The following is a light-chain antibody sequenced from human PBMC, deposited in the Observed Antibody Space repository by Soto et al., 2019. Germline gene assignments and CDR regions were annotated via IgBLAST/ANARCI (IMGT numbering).Light chain of an antibody. CDR1: QSISSR. J-gene: IGKJ1*01. CDR2: AAS. CDR3: QQYNGT. Sequence: IKLTQSPYTLSASVGDRVTLTCRASQSISSRSCWNQQKPGKAPKLLIYAASSLESGVPSRFSCSGSGTEFTLTIRTLQSDDFSSYYCQQYNGTFGQGTKVDIK. V-gene: IGKV1-5*01.